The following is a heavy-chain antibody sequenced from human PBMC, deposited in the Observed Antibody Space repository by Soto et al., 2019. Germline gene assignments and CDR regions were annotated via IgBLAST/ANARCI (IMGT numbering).Heavy chain of an antibody. CDR2: ISYDGTSE. D-gene: IGHD3-10*01. CDR1: VFTFRSYP. Sequence: QVQLVESGGGVVQPGRSLRLSCAASVFTFRSYPIHWVRQAPGKGLEWVGSISYDGTSEDFADSLRGRFTLSRDNSKNMLWLQMNSLRSEDTAVYYCLRDYSGWFDFWGQGTLVTVSS. V-gene: IGHV3-30-3*01. J-gene: IGHJ5*01. CDR3: LRDYSGWFDF.